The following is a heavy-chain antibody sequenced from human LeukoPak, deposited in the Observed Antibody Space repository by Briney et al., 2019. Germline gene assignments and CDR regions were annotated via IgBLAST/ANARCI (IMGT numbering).Heavy chain of an antibody. CDR1: GGTFSSYA. Sequence: TVKVSCKASGGTFSSYAISWVRQAPGQGLEWMGGIIPIFGTANYAQKFQGRVTITADESTSTAYMELSSLRSEDTAVYYCARAYCGGDCYAHFDYWGQGTLVTVSS. D-gene: IGHD2-21*02. CDR2: IIPIFGTA. V-gene: IGHV1-69*13. J-gene: IGHJ4*02. CDR3: ARAYCGGDCYAHFDY.